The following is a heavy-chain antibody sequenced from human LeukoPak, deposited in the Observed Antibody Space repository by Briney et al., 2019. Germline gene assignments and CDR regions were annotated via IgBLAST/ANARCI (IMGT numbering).Heavy chain of an antibody. Sequence: PGGSLRLSCAASGFTFSSYVMHWVRQAPGKGLEWVAIISYDGSNEYYADSVKGRFIISRDDAKNSLYLQMNSLRAEDTAVYYCARDPPRDYYGSGSYDYWGQGTLVTVSS. D-gene: IGHD3-10*01. CDR1: GFTFSSYV. V-gene: IGHV3-30*04. CDR2: ISYDGSNE. J-gene: IGHJ4*02. CDR3: ARDPPRDYYGSGSYDY.